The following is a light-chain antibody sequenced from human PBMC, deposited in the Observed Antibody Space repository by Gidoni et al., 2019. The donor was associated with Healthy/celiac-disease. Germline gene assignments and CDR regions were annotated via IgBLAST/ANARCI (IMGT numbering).Light chain of an antibody. J-gene: IGKJ3*01. CDR1: QSVSSY. CDR2: DAS. Sequence: VLTQSPATLSLPPGERATLSCRASQSVSSYLAWYQQKPGQAPRLLIYDASNRATGIPARFSGSGSGTDFTLTISSLEPEDFAVYYCQQRSNWLFTFGPGTKVDIK. CDR3: QQRSNWLFT. V-gene: IGKV3-11*01.